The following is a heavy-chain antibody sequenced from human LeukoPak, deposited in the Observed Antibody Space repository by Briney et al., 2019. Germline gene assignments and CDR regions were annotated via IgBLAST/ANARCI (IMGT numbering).Heavy chain of an antibody. CDR1: GDYW. CDR3: VSFYETY. CDR2: INSDGSWT. V-gene: IGHV3-74*01. J-gene: IGHJ4*02. D-gene: IGHD2/OR15-2a*01. Sequence: GGSLRLSCAASGDYWMHWVRQAPGKGLVWVSHINSDGSWTSYADSVKGRFTISKDNAKNTVYLQMNSLRAEDTAVYYCVSFYETYWGRGTLVTVSS.